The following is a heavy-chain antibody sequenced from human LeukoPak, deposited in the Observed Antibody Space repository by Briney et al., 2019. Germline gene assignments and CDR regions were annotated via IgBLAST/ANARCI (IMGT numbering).Heavy chain of an antibody. CDR3: ARVTNYYDSSAY. D-gene: IGHD3-22*01. V-gene: IGHV1-2*02. CDR1: GYTFTGYY. Sequence: ASVKVSCKASGYTFTGYYMHWVRQAPGQGLEWMGWINPNSGGTNYAQKFQGRVTMTRDTSISTAYMELSRLRPDDTAVYYCARVTNYYDSSAYWGQGTLVTVSS. CDR2: INPNSGGT. J-gene: IGHJ4*02.